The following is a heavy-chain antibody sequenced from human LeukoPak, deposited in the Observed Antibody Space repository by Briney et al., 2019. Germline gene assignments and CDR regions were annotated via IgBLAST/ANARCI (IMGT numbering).Heavy chain of an antibody. J-gene: IGHJ5*02. CDR2: INHSGST. CDR3: ARDANWGSHNWFDP. CDR1: GGSFSGYY. Sequence: SETLSLTCAVYGGSFSGYYWSWIRQPPGKGREWIGEINHSGSTNYNPSLKSRVTISVDTPKNQISLKLSSVTAADTAVYYCARDANWGSHNWFDPWGQGTLVTVSS. V-gene: IGHV4-34*01. D-gene: IGHD7-27*01.